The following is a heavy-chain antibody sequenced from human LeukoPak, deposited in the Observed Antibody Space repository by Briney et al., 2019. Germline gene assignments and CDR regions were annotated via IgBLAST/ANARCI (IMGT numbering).Heavy chain of an antibody. CDR1: GYTFIKYG. CDR3: ARDDALVPTGSFDF. CDR2: ISGYNGNT. J-gene: IGHJ4*02. Sequence: ASVTVSFTSSGYTFIKYGISWVRQAPGQGLEWLGWISGYNGNTNYAQKLQGRVTMTTVTSTSTAYMELTSLRSDDTAVYYCARDDALVPTGSFDFWGQGTLVTVSS. D-gene: IGHD5-12*01. V-gene: IGHV1-18*01.